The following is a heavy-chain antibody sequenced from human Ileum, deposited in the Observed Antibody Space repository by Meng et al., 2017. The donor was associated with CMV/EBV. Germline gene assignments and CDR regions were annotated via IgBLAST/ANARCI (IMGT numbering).Heavy chain of an antibody. CDR1: RVTFSNDW. Sequence: SCTASRVTFSNDWMTGVRQAPGKGLEWLDNIKTDGSKKYYVDSIRGRFTISRDNAKNSLYLQMNSLRDEDTAVYYCTGTTVAAAGYYWGQGTLVTVSS. V-gene: IGHV3-7*01. J-gene: IGHJ4*02. CDR3: TGTTVAAAGYY. CDR2: IKTDGSKK. D-gene: IGHD6-13*01.